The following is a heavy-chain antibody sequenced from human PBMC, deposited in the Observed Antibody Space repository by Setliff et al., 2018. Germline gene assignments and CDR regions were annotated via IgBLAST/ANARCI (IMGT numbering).Heavy chain of an antibody. CDR3: ARVGGYYYYYYGMDV. Sequence: SETLSLTCTVSGYSISSGYYWGWIRQPPGKGLEWIGCIYYSGSTYYNPSLKSRVTISVDTSKNQFSLKLSSVTAADTAVYYCARVGGYYYYYYGMDVWGQGTTVTVSS. V-gene: IGHV4-38-2*02. J-gene: IGHJ6*02. CDR1: GYSISSGYY. CDR2: IYYSGST.